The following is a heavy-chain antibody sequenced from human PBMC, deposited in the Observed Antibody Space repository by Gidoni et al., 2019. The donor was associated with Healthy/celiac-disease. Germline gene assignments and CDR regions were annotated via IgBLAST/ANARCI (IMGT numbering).Heavy chain of an antibody. CDR3: AKGDCSGGSCYDFDY. CDR2: ISGSGGST. Sequence: EVQLLESGGGLVQPGGSLRLSCAASGFTFSSYAMSWGRQAPGKGLEWVSAISGSGGSTYYADSVKGRFTISRDNSKNTLYLQMNSLRAEDTAVYYCAKGDCSGGSCYDFDYWGQGTLVTVSS. CDR1: GFTFSSYA. V-gene: IGHV3-23*01. J-gene: IGHJ4*02. D-gene: IGHD2-15*01.